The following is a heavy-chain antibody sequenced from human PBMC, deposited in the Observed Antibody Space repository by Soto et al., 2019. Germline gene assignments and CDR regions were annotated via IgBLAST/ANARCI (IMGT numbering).Heavy chain of an antibody. Sequence: KTSETLSLTCAVYGGSFSGYYWSWIRQPPGKGLEWIGEINHSGSTNYNPSLKSRVTISVDTSKNQFSLKLSSVTAADTAVYYCARGGELELPVYYYYGMDVWGQGTTVTVSS. CDR2: INHSGST. D-gene: IGHD1-7*01. V-gene: IGHV4-34*01. CDR1: GGSFSGYY. CDR3: ARGGELELPVYYYYGMDV. J-gene: IGHJ6*02.